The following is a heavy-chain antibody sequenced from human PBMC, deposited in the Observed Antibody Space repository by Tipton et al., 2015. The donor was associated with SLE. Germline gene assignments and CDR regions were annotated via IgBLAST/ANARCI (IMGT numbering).Heavy chain of an antibody. Sequence: QSGAEVKKPGASVKVSCKASGYTFTAYGITWVRQAPGQGLEWMGWISGYDGNTFYAQRFQDRVTMTTDPSTSTAYMELRSPTSDDTGVYYCARLTWSYCFDYWGQGTLVSVSS. J-gene: IGHJ4*02. D-gene: IGHD1-26*01. CDR1: GYTFTAYG. CDR2: ISGYDGNT. CDR3: ARLTWSYCFDY. V-gene: IGHV1-18*01.